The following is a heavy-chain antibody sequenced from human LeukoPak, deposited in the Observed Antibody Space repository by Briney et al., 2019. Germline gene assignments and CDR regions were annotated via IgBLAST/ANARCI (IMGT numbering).Heavy chain of an antibody. V-gene: IGHV1-18*01. CDR3: ARDLGDSPGYMDV. CDR1: GYTFTSSG. CDR2: VSAYNAYT. J-gene: IGHJ6*03. D-gene: IGHD3-16*01. Sequence: ASVKVSCKASGYTFTSSGISWVRQAPGQGLEWMGWVSAYNAYTNCAQKLQGRVTMTTATSTSTAYMELRSLRSDDTAMYYCARDLGDSPGYMDVWGKGTTVTVSS.